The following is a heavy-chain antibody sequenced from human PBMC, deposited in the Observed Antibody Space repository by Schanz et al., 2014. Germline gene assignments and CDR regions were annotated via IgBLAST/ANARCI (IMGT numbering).Heavy chain of an antibody. CDR3: AKERGDGYSNGIFQY. V-gene: IGHV3-30*02. CDR1: GFTFISYD. D-gene: IGHD5-18*01. J-gene: IGHJ4*02. Sequence: QAQLVESGGGVVQPGRSLRLSCVASGFTFISYDIHWVRQAPGKGLEWVAVIRYDGRNKNFVESVKGRFTISRDNAKNTFYLHMNSLRNEDTAVYFCAKERGDGYSNGIFQYWGLGTLVTVSS. CDR2: IRYDGRNK.